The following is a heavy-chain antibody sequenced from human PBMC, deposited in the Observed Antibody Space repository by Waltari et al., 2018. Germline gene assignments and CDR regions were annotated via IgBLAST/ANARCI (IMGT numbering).Heavy chain of an antibody. CDR1: GGSFSGYY. CDR2: INHSGST. J-gene: IGHJ4*02. CDR3: ARGAKNFWSGYFIDY. Sequence: QVQLQQWGAGLLKPSETLSLTCAVYGGSFSGYYWSWIRQPPGKGLEWIGEINHSGSTNYNPSLKSRVTISVDTSKNQFSLKLSSVTAADTAVYYCARGAKNFWSGYFIDYWGQGTLVIVSS. D-gene: IGHD3-3*01. V-gene: IGHV4-34*01.